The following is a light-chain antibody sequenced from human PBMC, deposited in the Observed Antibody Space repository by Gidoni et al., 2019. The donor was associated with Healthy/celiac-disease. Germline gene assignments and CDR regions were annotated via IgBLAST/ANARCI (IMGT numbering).Light chain of an antibody. Sequence: DIVMTQSPDSLAVSLGERATINCKSSQSVLYSSNNKNYLVWYQQKPGQPPKLLIYWASTRESGVPDRFSGSGSGTDFTLTISSLQAEDVAVYYCQQYYSTPYTFGQGTKLGIK. CDR3: QQYYSTPYT. CDR1: QSVLYSSNNKNY. V-gene: IGKV4-1*01. CDR2: WAS. J-gene: IGKJ2*01.